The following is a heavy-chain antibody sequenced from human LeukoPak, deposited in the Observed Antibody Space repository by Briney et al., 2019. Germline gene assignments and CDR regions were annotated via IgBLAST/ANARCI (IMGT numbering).Heavy chain of an antibody. CDR3: AKHGRYSSGSRWFGP. V-gene: IGHV5-51*01. J-gene: IGHJ5*02. Sequence: GESLKISCQGSGYSFTSYWIGWVRQMPGKGLEWVGIIYPDDSDTKYSPSFQGQVTISADKSISTAYLQWSSLKASDTAMYYCAKHGRYSSGSRWFGPWGQGTLVTVSS. D-gene: IGHD3-22*01. CDR2: IYPDDSDT. CDR1: GYSFTSYW.